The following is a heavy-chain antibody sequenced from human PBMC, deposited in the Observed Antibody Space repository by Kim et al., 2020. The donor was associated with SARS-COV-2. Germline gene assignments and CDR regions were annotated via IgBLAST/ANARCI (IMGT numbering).Heavy chain of an antibody. CDR3: ARGGGWELLRYFDY. Sequence: GGSLRLSCAASGFTFSSYAMHWVRQAPGKGLEWVAVISYDGSNKYYADSVKGRFTISRDNSKNTLYLQMNSLRAEDTAVYYCARGGGWELLRYFDYWGQGTLVTVSS. V-gene: IGHV3-30*04. CDR1: GFTFSSYA. J-gene: IGHJ4*02. D-gene: IGHD1-26*01. CDR2: ISYDGSNK.